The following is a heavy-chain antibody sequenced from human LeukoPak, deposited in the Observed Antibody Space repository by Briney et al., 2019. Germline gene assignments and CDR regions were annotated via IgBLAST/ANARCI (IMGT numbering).Heavy chain of an antibody. J-gene: IGHJ4*02. D-gene: IGHD3-9*01. Sequence: PSETLSLTCTVSGGSISSSSYYWSWIRQPPGKGLEWIGEINHSGSTNYNPSLKSRVTISVDTSKNQFSLKLSSVTAADTAVYYCARTRRAYYDILTGYPYDYWGQGTLVTVSS. CDR3: ARTRRAYYDILTGYPYDY. CDR2: INHSGST. V-gene: IGHV4-39*07. CDR1: GGSISSSSYY.